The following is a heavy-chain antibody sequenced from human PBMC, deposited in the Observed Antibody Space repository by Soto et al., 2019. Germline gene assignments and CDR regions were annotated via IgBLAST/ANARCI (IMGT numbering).Heavy chain of an antibody. Sequence: QVQLQESGPGLVKPSETLSLTCTVSGGSISSYYWSWIRQPPGKGLEWIGYIYYSGSTNYSPSLKSRVTISVDTSKNQFTLKLSSVTSADTAVYYCARDNSGYSSSSDYGMDVWGQGTTVTVS. CDR1: GGSISSYY. CDR2: IYYSGST. V-gene: IGHV4-59*01. D-gene: IGHD6-6*01. CDR3: ARDNSGYSSSSDYGMDV. J-gene: IGHJ6*02.